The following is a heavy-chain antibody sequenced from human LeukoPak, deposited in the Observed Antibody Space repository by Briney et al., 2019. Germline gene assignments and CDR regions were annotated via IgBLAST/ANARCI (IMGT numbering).Heavy chain of an antibody. Sequence: PSETLSLTCTVSGGSISRTNYYWAWVRQPPGKGLECIAFIYHSGSTYYNPSLKSRVTISVDTSKNQFSLKVSSVTAADTAVYYCARDSPYFYGSGTLTDAFDIWGQGTMVTVSS. CDR1: GGSISRTNYY. CDR3: ARDSPYFYGSGTLTDAFDI. D-gene: IGHD3-10*01. V-gene: IGHV4-39*07. J-gene: IGHJ3*02. CDR2: IYHSGST.